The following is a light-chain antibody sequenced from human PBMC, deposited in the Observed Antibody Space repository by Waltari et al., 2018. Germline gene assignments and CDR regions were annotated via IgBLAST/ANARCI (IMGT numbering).Light chain of an antibody. CDR2: EVT. Sequence: QSALAQPPSASGSPGQSLTISCTGTDTDIGTYDFVSWYQHEAGKAPKLLIYEVTKRPSGVPHRFSGATSGKTASLTVSGLQAEDEADYYCCSYTGNNNYVFGTGTKVTVL. J-gene: IGLJ1*01. V-gene: IGLV2-8*01. CDR3: CSYTGNNNYV. CDR1: DTDIGTYDF.